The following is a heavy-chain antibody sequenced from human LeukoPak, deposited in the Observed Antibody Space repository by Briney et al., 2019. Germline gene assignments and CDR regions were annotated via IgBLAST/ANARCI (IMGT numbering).Heavy chain of an antibody. V-gene: IGHV4-59*08. D-gene: IGHD5-24*01. CDR1: GGSISSYY. CDR2: IYYSGST. Sequence: SETLSLTCTVAGGSISSYYWSWIRQPPGKGLEWIGRIYYSGSTNYNPSLKGRVTMSVATSKNQFSLKLSSVTAADTAVYYCAKRPVEMAAIREDNWFDPWGQGTLVTVSS. CDR3: AKRPVEMAAIREDNWFDP. J-gene: IGHJ5*02.